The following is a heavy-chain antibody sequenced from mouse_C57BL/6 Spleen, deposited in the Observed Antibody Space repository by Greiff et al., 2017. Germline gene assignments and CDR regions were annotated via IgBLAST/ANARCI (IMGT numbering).Heavy chain of an antibody. CDR1: GYTFTSYW. Sequence: VQLQQPGAELVKPGASVKLSCKASGYTFTSYWMHWVKQRPGQGLEWIGMIHPNSGSTNYNEKFKSKATLTVDKSSSTAYMQLSSLTSEDSAVYYCARSDEGWYFDVWGTGTTVTVSS. V-gene: IGHV1-64*01. CDR3: ARSDEGWYFDV. CDR2: IHPNSGST. J-gene: IGHJ1*03.